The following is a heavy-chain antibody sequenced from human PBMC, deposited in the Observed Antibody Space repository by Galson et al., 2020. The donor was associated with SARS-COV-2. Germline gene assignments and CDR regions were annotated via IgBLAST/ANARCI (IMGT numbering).Heavy chain of an antibody. J-gene: IGHJ4*02. CDR3: AHRRYDILTGTYYFDY. V-gene: IGHV2-5*01. CDR2: IYWNDDK. CDR1: WFSLSTSGVG. D-gene: IGHD3-9*01. Sequence: SGPTLVKPTQTLTLTCTFSWFSLSTSGVGVGWIRQPPGKALEWLALIYWNDDKRYSPSLKSRLTITKDTSKNQVVLTMTNMDPVDTATYYCAHRRYDILTGTYYFDYWGQGTLVTVSS.